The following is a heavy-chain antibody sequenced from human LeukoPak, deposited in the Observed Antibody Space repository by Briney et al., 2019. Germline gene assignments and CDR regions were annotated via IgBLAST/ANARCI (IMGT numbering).Heavy chain of an antibody. CDR3: ARDGGLSATLTVALDY. D-gene: IGHD4-23*01. CDR2: IIPIFGTA. Sequence: SVKVSCKASGGTFSSYAISWVRQAPGLGLEWMGGIIPIFGTANYAQKFQGRVTITTDESTSTAYMELSGLRSEDTAVYYCARDGGLSATLTVALDYWGQGTLVTVSS. J-gene: IGHJ4*02. V-gene: IGHV1-69*05. CDR1: GGTFSSYA.